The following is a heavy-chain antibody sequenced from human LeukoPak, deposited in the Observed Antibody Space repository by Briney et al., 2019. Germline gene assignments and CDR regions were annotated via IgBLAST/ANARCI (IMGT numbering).Heavy chain of an antibody. V-gene: IGHV3-23*01. CDR3: AKDAPPSY. CDR1: GFTFSSSA. J-gene: IGHJ4*02. CDR2: TTGGGGST. Sequence: GGSLRLSCAASGFTFSSSAMSWVRQAPGKGLEWVSATTGGGGSTYYADSVKGRFTISRDNSKNTLYLQMNSLRADDTAVYCCAKDAPPSYWGQGTLVTVSS.